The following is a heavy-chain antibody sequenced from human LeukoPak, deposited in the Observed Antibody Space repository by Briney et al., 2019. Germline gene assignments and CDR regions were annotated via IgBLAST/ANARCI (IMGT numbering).Heavy chain of an antibody. Sequence: GGSLRLSCAASGFTFSSYGMHWVRQAPGKGLEWVAFIRYDGSNKYYADSVKGRFTISRDNSKNTLYLQMNSLRAEDMAVYYCAKTPPYYGSGSYYYYYYYMDVWGKGTTVTVSS. J-gene: IGHJ6*03. V-gene: IGHV3-30*02. D-gene: IGHD3-10*01. CDR1: GFTFSSYG. CDR2: IRYDGSNK. CDR3: AKTPPYYGSGSYYYYYYYMDV.